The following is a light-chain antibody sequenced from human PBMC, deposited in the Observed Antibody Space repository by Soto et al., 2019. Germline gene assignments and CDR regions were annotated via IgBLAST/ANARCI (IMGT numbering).Light chain of an antibody. CDR2: AAS. CDR1: HSVDNY. Sequence: EITLSPSSLSASVGDPVTLTCQASHSVDNYLNWYQQQAGKAPKLLLYAASSLQRGVPSTFSGGGSGTDFTLTISSLQPEDFATYYCQQSHIGITFGQGTRLEIK. J-gene: IGKJ5*01. V-gene: IGKV1-39*01. CDR3: QQSHIGIT.